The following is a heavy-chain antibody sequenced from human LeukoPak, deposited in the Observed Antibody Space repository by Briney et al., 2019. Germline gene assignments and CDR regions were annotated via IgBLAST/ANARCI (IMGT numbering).Heavy chain of an antibody. Sequence: SETLSLTCAVYGGSFSGYYWSWIRQPPGKGLEWIGEINHSGSTNYNPSLKSRVTISVDTSKNQFSLKLSSVTAADTAVYYCARGPGGYSYGHFDYWGQGTLVTVSS. CDR3: ARGPGGYSYGHFDY. CDR2: INHSGST. V-gene: IGHV4-34*01. J-gene: IGHJ4*02. D-gene: IGHD5-18*01. CDR1: GGSFSGYY.